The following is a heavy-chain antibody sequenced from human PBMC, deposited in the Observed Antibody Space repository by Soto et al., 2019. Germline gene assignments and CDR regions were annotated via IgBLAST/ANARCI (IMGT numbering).Heavy chain of an antibody. CDR1: GGSVSSGGYS. Sequence: TLSLTCGVSGGSVSSGGYSWSWVRQPPGKGLEWIGYIFYSGTTCYNPSLKSRVTISVDTSKNQFSLKLSSVTAADTAVYYCARSVDPWGQATLVTV. J-gene: IGHJ5*02. CDR2: IFYSGTT. CDR3: ARSVDP. V-gene: IGHV4-31*11.